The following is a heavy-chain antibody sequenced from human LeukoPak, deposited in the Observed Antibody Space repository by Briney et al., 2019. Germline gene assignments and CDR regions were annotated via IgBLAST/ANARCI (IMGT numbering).Heavy chain of an antibody. D-gene: IGHD1-1*01. V-gene: IGHV1-2*02. CDR3: APRAGPGTTGTTGAFDI. CDR1: GYTFTGYY. CDR2: INPNSGGT. Sequence: GASVKVSCKASGYTFTGYYMHWVRQAPGQGLEWMGWINPNSGGTNYAQKFQGRVTMTEDTSTDTAYMELSSLRSEDTAVYYCAPRAGPGTTGTTGAFDIWGQGTMVTVSS. J-gene: IGHJ3*02.